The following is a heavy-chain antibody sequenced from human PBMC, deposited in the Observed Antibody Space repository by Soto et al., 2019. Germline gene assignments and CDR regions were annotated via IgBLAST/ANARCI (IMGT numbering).Heavy chain of an antibody. Sequence: SVKVSCKASGYTFTGYYMHWVRQAPGQGLEWMGWINSNSGGTNYAQKFQGRVTMTRDTSISTAYMELSRLRSDDTAVYYCATDVGSRQGWFDPWGQGTLVTVSS. V-gene: IGHV1-2*02. CDR3: ATDVGSRQGWFDP. CDR1: GYTFTGYY. D-gene: IGHD1-26*01. CDR2: INSNSGGT. J-gene: IGHJ5*02.